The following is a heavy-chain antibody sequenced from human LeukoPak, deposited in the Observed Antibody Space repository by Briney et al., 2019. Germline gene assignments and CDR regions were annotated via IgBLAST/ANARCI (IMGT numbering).Heavy chain of an antibody. Sequence: GAALKISCQGAGYSFTSYWIGWVRPMPGKGLGWMGIIYPGDSDTRYSPSFQGQVTTSADKSISTAYLQWSSLKASDTAMYYCARRRKYSSSWYGFDYWGQGTLVTVSS. CDR1: GYSFTSYW. V-gene: IGHV5-51*01. CDR3: ARRRKYSSSWYGFDY. J-gene: IGHJ4*02. CDR2: IYPGDSDT. D-gene: IGHD6-13*01.